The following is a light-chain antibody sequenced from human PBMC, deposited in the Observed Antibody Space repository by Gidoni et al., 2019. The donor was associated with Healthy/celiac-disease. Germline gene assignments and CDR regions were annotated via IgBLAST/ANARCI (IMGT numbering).Light chain of an antibody. CDR3: QQYRSTPFT. CDR1: QSVLYSSNNKNY. CDR2: WAC. V-gene: IGKV4-1*01. Sequence: DIVMTQSPDSLAVSLGERATINCKSSQSVLYSSNNKNYLAWYQQKPGQPPKLRIYWACTRESGVPDRFSGSGSGTDFTRTSSSLQAEDVAVYYRQQYRSTPFTFGPGTKVDIK. J-gene: IGKJ3*01.